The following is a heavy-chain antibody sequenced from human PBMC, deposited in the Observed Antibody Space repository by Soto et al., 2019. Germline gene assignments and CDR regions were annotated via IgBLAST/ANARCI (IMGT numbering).Heavy chain of an antibody. D-gene: IGHD3-10*01. J-gene: IGHJ6*02. CDR1: RDSSSSYK. CDR2: IDKSGGT. Sequence: QVQLQESGPGLVKPSETLSLTCTVSRDSSSSYKWSWIRQTPGKELEWSGYIDKSGGTSYNPSLRSRVTTAIDTSTNQTSLKLSSVTAADTAVYYCVRQGFGALHGLVDVWGQGTTVTVSS. CDR3: VRQGFGALHGLVDV. V-gene: IGHV4-59*08.